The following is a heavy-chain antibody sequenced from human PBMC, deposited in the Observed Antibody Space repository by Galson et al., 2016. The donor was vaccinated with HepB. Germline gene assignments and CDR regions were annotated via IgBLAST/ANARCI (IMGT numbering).Heavy chain of an antibody. CDR2: IDPSDSYT. CDR3: VRGGYSSDWYYGFDP. V-gene: IGHV5-10-1*01. J-gene: IGHJ5*02. Sequence: QSGAEVKKPGESLRISCKVSGYRFSEYWISWVRQVPGKGLEWVARIDPSDSYTNYSPSFQGHVTVSVDNSITTAYLQWRSLKASDTAIYYCVRGGYSSDWYYGFDPWGQGTLVTVSS. D-gene: IGHD6-13*01. CDR1: GYRFSEYW.